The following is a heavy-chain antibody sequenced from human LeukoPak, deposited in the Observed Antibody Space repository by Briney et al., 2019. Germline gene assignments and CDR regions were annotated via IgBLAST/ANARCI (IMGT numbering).Heavy chain of an antibody. J-gene: IGHJ5*02. D-gene: IGHD2-2*01. Sequence: GASVKVSCKASGGTFSSYAISLVRQARGPGLEWMGRIIPIFGTANYAQKFQGRVTITADESTSTAYMELSSLRSEDTVVYYCASVRDIVVEAALDPWRQGTLVTVSS. CDR1: GGTFSSYA. V-gene: IGHV1-69*13. CDR3: ASVRDIVVEAALDP. CDR2: IIPIFGTA.